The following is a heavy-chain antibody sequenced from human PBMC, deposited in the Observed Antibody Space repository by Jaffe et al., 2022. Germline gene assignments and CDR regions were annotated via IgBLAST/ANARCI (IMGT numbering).Heavy chain of an antibody. Sequence: QVQLVQSGAEVKKPGASVKVSCKASGYTFTGYYMHWVRQAPGQGLEWMGRINPNSGGTNYAQKFQGRVTMTRDTSISTAYMELSRLRSDDTAVYYCARDRGVVAATPWFDPWGQGTLVTVSS. V-gene: IGHV1-2*06. CDR2: INPNSGGT. J-gene: IGHJ5*02. CDR1: GYTFTGYY. D-gene: IGHD2-15*01. CDR3: ARDRGVVAATPWFDP.